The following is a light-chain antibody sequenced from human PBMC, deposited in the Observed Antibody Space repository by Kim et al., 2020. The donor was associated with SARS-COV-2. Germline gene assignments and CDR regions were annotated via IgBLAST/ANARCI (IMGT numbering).Light chain of an antibody. CDR1: QSIASY. CDR3: QQSYTTPRT. J-gene: IGKJ1*01. Sequence: ASVGDRVTLTCRASQSIASYLNWYQQQPGKAPNLLIYTASSLQSGVPSRFSGSGSGTDFTLTISSLQPEDFATYYCQQSYTTPRTFGQGTKVEIK. V-gene: IGKV1-39*01. CDR2: TAS.